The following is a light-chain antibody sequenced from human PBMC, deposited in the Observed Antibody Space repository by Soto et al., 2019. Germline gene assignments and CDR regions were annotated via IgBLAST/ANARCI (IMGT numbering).Light chain of an antibody. J-gene: IGKJ4*01. CDR2: DAS. Sequence: EIVLTQSPATLSLSPGERATLSCRASHSVTNYLAWYQQKPGQAPRLLIYDASTRATGIPARFSGFGSGTDFTLTISSLEPEDFAVYFCQQRSDWPLLTFGGGTKVEIK. CDR1: HSVTNY. CDR3: QQRSDWPLLT. V-gene: IGKV3-11*01.